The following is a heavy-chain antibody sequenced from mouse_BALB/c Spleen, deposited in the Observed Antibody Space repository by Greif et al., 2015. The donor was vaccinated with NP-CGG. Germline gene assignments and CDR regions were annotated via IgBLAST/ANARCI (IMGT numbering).Heavy chain of an antibody. J-gene: IGHJ2*01. CDR3: ARELADHLDY. CDR1: GFDFSRYW. CDR2: INPDSSTI. V-gene: IGHV4-1*02. Sequence: EVKVVESGGGLVQPGGSLKLSCAASGFDFSRYWMSWVRQAPGKGLEWIGEINPDSSTINYTPSLKDKFIISRDNAKNSLYLQMRKVRSEDTALYLWARELADHLDYRCQGTTLSVSS. D-gene: IGHD4-1*01.